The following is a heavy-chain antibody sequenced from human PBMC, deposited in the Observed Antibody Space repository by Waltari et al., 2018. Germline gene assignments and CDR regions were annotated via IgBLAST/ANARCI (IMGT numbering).Heavy chain of an antibody. CDR3: ARHVRGSYSAPFFDY. CDR2: IFYSGTT. D-gene: IGHD1-26*01. Sequence: QVQLQESGPGLVKPSETLSLTCTVSGGSISSSNYYWGWIRQPPGKGLEWIGTIFYSGTTFHNPSLKSRVTISVDTSKNQFSLKLSSVTAADTAVYYCARHVRGSYSAPFFDYWGQGTLVTVSS. V-gene: IGHV4-39*01. CDR1: GGSISSSNYY. J-gene: IGHJ4*02.